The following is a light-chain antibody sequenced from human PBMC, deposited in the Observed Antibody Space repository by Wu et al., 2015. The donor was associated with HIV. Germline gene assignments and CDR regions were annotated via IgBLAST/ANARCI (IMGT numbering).Light chain of an antibody. Sequence: VLTQSPSTVSFSPGERATLPCRATESIPSSSVSWYQQRPGRAPRLLIYGASYRASGIPDRFIGSGSATEFTLTITRLEAEDFAVYYCQHYGGPLTFGQGTRVDLK. CDR3: QHYGGPLT. CDR1: ESIPSSS. CDR2: GAS. J-gene: IGKJ1*01. V-gene: IGKV3-20*01.